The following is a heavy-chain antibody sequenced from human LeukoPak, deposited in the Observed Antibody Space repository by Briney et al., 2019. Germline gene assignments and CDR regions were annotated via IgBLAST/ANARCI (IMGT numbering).Heavy chain of an antibody. CDR3: ARGSGRLGYYDSSGLGAFDI. Sequence: ASVKVSCKASGYTFTSYDINWVRQATGQGLEWMGWMNPNSGNTGYAQKFQGRVTMTRNTSISTAYMELSSLRSEDTAVYYCARGSGRLGYYDSSGLGAFDIWGQGTMVTVSS. J-gene: IGHJ3*02. D-gene: IGHD3-22*01. CDR1: GYTFTSYD. V-gene: IGHV1-8*01. CDR2: MNPNSGNT.